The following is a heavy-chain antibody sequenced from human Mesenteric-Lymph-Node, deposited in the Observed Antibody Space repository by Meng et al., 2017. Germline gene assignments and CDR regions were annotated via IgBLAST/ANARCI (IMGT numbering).Heavy chain of an antibody. D-gene: IGHD3-3*01. CDR3: AREGVGVGTLDY. J-gene: IGHJ4*02. CDR1: GYTFISYC. V-gene: IGHV1-2*06. CDR2: INANGGDT. Sequence: LESAAEVQKPGASVKVPCKASGYTFISYCFHWVRHAHEQGFEWMGRINANGGDTKYPQNFQGRVTLTHDTSMRTAYMELSSLKTEDTAVYYCAREGVGVGTLDYWGQGTLVTVSS.